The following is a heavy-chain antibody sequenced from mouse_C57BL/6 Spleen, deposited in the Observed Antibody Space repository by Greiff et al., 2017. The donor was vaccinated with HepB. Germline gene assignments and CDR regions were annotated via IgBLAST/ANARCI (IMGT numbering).Heavy chain of an antibody. CDR2: IYPGDGDT. Sequence: QVQLKESGPELVKPGASVKISCKASGYAFSSSWMNWVKQRPGKGLEWIGRIYPGDGDTNYNGKFKGKATLTADKSASTDYMQLSSLTSEASAVYFCASYPPSHYYGSSYAMDYWGQGTSVTVSS. J-gene: IGHJ4*01. CDR1: GYAFSSSW. V-gene: IGHV1-82*01. CDR3: ASYPPSHYYGSSYAMDY. D-gene: IGHD1-1*01.